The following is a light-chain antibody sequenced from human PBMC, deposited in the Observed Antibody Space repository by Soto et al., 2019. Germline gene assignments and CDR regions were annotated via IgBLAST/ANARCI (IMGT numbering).Light chain of an antibody. Sequence: DIQMTQSPSSLSASVGDIVTITCRASQSISSYLNWYQQKPGKAPKLLIYAASSLQSGVPSRFSGSGSGTDFTLTISSLQPEDFATYYCQQSYSTSLYTFGQGTKLEIK. CDR2: AAS. CDR1: QSISSY. CDR3: QQSYSTSLYT. J-gene: IGKJ2*01. V-gene: IGKV1-39*01.